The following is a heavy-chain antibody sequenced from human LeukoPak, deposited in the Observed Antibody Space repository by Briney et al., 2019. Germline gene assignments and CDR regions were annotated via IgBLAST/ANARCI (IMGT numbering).Heavy chain of an antibody. CDR2: ISIYTGNT. J-gene: IGHJ4*02. CDR3: ARVRGTALTAYPGYFDY. V-gene: IGHV1-18*04. D-gene: IGHD2-21*02. Sequence: ASVKVSCKASGYTFNSYGISWVRQVPGQGLEWMGWISIYTGNTKYGEKFQGRATMTRDTSTSTAYLEVRSLSSDDTAVYYCARVRGTALTAYPGYFDYWGQGTLVTVSS. CDR1: GYTFNSYG.